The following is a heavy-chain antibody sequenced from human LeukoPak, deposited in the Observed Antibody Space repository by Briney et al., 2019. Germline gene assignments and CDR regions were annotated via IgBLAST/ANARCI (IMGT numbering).Heavy chain of an antibody. D-gene: IGHD3-22*01. Sequence: GGSLRLSCAPSGFTFDDYVMSWVRQAPGKGLERVSGINWKGGSPGYADSVQGRFTISRDNAKISMYLQMNSLRAEDTALYYCARGSYYYDSSGYPFDYWGQGTLVTVSS. CDR1: GFTFDDYV. CDR3: ARGSYYYDSSGYPFDY. V-gene: IGHV3-20*04. J-gene: IGHJ4*02. CDR2: INWKGGSP.